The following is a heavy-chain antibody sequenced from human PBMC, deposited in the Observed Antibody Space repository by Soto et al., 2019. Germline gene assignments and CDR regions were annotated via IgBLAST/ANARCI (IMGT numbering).Heavy chain of an antibody. CDR1: GFSFNIFA. CDR2: ISGGGGST. CDR3: AKDPTSYDSSAQFDS. J-gene: IGHJ4*02. Sequence: GSLRLSCAASGFSFNIFAMNWVRQAPGQGLGWVSGISGGGGSTYYADSVKGRFTISRDNSNNTLYLQMNSLRAEDTAVYYCAKDPTSYDSSAQFDSWGQGTLVTVSS. V-gene: IGHV3-23*01. D-gene: IGHD3-22*01.